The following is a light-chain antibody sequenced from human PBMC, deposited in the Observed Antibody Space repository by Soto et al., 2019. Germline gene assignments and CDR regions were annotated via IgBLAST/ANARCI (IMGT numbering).Light chain of an antibody. CDR3: QQYNSIPCT. CDR1: QSVSGW. J-gene: IGKJ2*02. CDR2: DVS. V-gene: IGKV1-5*01. Sequence: DILLTQSPATLSLSAGDTVTVSCRASQSVSGWLAWYQQKPGEAPKLLIYDVSTLNGGVPERFSGSASGTEFTLTITRLEPEDIAVYYCQQYNSIPCTFGQGTKVDIK.